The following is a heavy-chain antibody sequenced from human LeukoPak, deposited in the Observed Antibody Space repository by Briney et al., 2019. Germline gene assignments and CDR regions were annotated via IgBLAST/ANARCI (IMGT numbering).Heavy chain of an antibody. CDR3: ARVSAFGGVIVLVRDAFDI. Sequence: ASVKVSCKSSGHTFTSYDIHWVRQATGQGLEWMGWMNPNSGNTGYAQKFQGRVTMTRNTSISTAYMELSSLRSEDTAVYYCARVSAFGGVIVLVRDAFDIWGQGTMVTVSS. CDR2: MNPNSGNT. CDR1: GHTFTSYD. D-gene: IGHD3-16*02. J-gene: IGHJ3*02. V-gene: IGHV1-8*01.